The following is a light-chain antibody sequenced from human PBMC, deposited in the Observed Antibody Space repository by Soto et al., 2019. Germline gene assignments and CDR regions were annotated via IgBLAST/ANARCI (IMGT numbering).Light chain of an antibody. CDR3: HQRSDWPRT. J-gene: IGKJ1*01. CDR1: QSVSSY. CDR2: DAS. V-gene: IGKV3-11*01. Sequence: EIVLTQSPATLSLSPGARATLSCRASQSVSSYLAWFQQKPGQAPRLLIHDASNRATGIPARFSGSGSGTDFTLIISSLEPEDSAVYYCHQRSDWPRTFGQGTKVEIK.